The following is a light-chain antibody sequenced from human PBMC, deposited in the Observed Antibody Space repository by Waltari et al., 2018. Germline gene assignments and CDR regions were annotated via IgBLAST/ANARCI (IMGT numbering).Light chain of an antibody. Sequence: QSALTQPRSVSGSPGQSVTISCSGTSSDVGNYNFVSWYQQHPGNAPKLLIYDVVKRPSGVPDRFSGSKSGNTASLTISGLQTEDEADYYRCSYAGSYTFVFGGGTQLTVL. CDR3: CSYAGSYTFV. CDR1: SSDVGNYNF. CDR2: DVV. V-gene: IGLV2-11*01. J-gene: IGLJ7*01.